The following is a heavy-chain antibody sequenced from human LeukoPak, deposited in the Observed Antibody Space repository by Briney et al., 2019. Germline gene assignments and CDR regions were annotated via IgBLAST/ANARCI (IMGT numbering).Heavy chain of an antibody. Sequence: PSETLSLTCTFTGGSISRSYFYGGWIRQPPGKGLEWIGTISYSGTTYYNPSLKSRVTIYVDTSKNQFSLRLSSVTTTNTAVYYCARSRGRSYCNWGQGTLVTVSS. CDR1: GGSISRSYFY. D-gene: IGHD2-15*01. CDR2: ISYSGTT. V-gene: IGHV4-39*01. CDR3: ARSRGRSYCN. J-gene: IGHJ4*02.